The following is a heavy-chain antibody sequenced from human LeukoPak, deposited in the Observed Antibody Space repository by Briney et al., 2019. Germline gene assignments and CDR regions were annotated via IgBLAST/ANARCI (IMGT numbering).Heavy chain of an antibody. J-gene: IGHJ4*02. CDR3: ARDLVENSRGHDF. CDR1: GGSISSSNW. D-gene: IGHD2-15*01. V-gene: IGHV4-4*02. Sequence: PSEALSLTCAVSGGSISSSNWWSWVRQPPGKGLEWIGEIYHSGSTNYNPSLKSRVTISVDKSKNQFSLKLSSVTAADTAVYYCARDLVENSRGHDFWGQGILVIVSS. CDR2: IYHSGST.